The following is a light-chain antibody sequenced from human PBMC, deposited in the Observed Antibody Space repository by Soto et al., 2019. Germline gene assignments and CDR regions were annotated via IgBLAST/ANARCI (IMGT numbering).Light chain of an antibody. CDR3: QQHGTSPIT. CDR2: GAS. CDR1: QSVSSIY. Sequence: EIVLTQSPGTLSLSPGERATLSCRASQSVSSIYLAWYQQKPGQAPRLLIYGASSRATGIPDRFSGSGSGTDFTLTISRVEPEDFAVYYCQQHGTSPITFGQGTRLEIK. V-gene: IGKV3-20*01. J-gene: IGKJ5*01.